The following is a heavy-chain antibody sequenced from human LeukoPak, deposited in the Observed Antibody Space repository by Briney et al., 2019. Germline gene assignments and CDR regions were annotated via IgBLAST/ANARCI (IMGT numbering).Heavy chain of an antibody. V-gene: IGHV3-23*01. Sequence: PGGSLRLSCAASGFTFSSYAMSWVRQAPGKGLEWVAAISGSGGSTYYADSVKGRFTISRDNSKNTLYLQMNSLRAEDTAVYYCAKAPRSSTSCFGYWGQGTLVTVSS. CDR2: ISGSGGST. CDR3: AKAPRSSTSCFGY. J-gene: IGHJ4*02. D-gene: IGHD2-2*01. CDR1: GFTFSSYA.